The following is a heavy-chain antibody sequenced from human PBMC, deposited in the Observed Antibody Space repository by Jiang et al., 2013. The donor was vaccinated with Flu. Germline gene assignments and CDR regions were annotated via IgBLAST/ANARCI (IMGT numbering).Heavy chain of an antibody. D-gene: IGHD5-18*01. CDR3: AKERGYSYGLEPKRKPTDY. CDR1: GFTFSSYG. V-gene: IGHV3-30*18. J-gene: IGHJ4*02. Sequence: VVQPGRSLRLSCAASGFTFSSYGMHWVRQAPGKGLEWVAVISYDGSNKYYADSVKGRFTISRDNSKNTLYLQMNSLRAEDTAVYYCAKERGYSYGLEPKRKPTDYWGQGTPVTVSS. CDR2: ISYDGSNK.